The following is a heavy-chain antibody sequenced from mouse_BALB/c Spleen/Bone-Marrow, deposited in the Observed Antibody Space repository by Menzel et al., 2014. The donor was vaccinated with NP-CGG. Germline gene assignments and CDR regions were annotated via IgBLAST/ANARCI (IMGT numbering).Heavy chain of an antibody. CDR1: GYTFTSYT. CDR2: INPSSGYT. CDR3: ARFFYDYDGPWFAY. D-gene: IGHD2-4*01. V-gene: IGHV1-4*01. J-gene: IGHJ3*01. Sequence: QVQLTESGAELARPGASVKMSCKASGYTFTSYTMHSVKQRPGQGLEWIGYINPSSGYTNYNQKLKDKATLTADKSSSTAYMQLSSLTSEDSAVYYCARFFYDYDGPWFAYWGQGTLVTVSA.